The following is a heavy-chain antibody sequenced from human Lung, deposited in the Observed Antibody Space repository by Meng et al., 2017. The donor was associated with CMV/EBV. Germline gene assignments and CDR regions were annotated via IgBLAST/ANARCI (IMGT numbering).Heavy chain of an antibody. CDR3: ARDRAREVVIAASDAFDI. J-gene: IGHJ3*02. CDR1: GYTFTGYY. Sequence: ASVKVSXKASGYTFTGYYIHWVRQAPGQGLEWMGWMNPKSGGTNYAQKFRGRVTMTRDTSINTVYMEMRRLRSDDTAVYFCARDRAREVVIAASDAFDIWGQGTMVTVSS. V-gene: IGHV1-2*02. CDR2: MNPKSGGT. D-gene: IGHD2-2*01.